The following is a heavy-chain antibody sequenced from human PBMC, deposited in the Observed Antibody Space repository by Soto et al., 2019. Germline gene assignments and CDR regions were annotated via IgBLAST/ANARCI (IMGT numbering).Heavy chain of an antibody. J-gene: IGHJ6*03. Sequence: GASVKVSCKASGYTLNSYGISWVRQAPGQGLEWMGWISAYNGNTDYAQKLQGRVTMTTDTSTSTAYMELRSLRSDDTAVYYCARDGTGNYYYYMDVWGKGTTVTVSS. D-gene: IGHD3-9*01. CDR1: GYTLNSYG. V-gene: IGHV1-18*01. CDR3: ARDGTGNYYYYMDV. CDR2: ISAYNGNT.